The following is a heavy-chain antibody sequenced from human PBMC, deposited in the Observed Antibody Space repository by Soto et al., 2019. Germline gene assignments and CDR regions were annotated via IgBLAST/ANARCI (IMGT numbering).Heavy chain of an antibody. D-gene: IGHD6-19*01. CDR2: IYTTGST. V-gene: IGHV4-4*07. Sequence: KTSETLSLTCTVSGGSITGYFWSWIRQPAGKGLEWIGRIYTTGSTNFNPSLKGRVAMSVDTSKNQFSLKLTSVTAADTAVYYCVREAVAAGWFDPWGQGTLVTVSS. CDR3: VREAVAAGWFDP. J-gene: IGHJ5*02. CDR1: GGSITGYF.